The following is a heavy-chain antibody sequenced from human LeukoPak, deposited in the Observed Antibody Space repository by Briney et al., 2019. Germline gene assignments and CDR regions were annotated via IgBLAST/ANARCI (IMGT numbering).Heavy chain of an antibody. CDR2: IYHSGST. CDR3: ARVIGSNNWFDP. D-gene: IGHD3-10*01. CDR1: GGSISSGGYY. J-gene: IGHJ5*02. Sequence: SQTLSLTCTVSGGSISSGGYYWSWVRQHPGKGLEWIGYIYHSGSTNYNPSLKSRVTISVDKSKNQFSLKLSSVTAADTAVYYCARVIGSNNWFDPWGQGTLVAVSS. V-gene: IGHV4-31*03.